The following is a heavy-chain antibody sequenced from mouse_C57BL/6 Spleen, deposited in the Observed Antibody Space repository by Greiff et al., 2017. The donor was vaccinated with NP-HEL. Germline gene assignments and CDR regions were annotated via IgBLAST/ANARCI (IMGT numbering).Heavy chain of an antibody. D-gene: IGHD2-3*01. CDR2: ISSGGSYT. CDR3: ARLGVMVTTHYYAMDY. J-gene: IGHJ4*01. CDR1: GFTFSSYG. V-gene: IGHV5-6*01. Sequence: EVQGVESGGDLVKPGGSLKLSCAASGFTFSSYGMSWVRQTPDKRLEWVATISSGGSYTYYPDSVKGRFTISRDNAKNTLYLQMSSLKSEDTAMYYCARLGVMVTTHYYAMDYWGQGTSVTVSS.